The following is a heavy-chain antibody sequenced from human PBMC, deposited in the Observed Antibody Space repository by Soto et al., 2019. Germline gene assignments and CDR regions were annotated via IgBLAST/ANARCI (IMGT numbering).Heavy chain of an antibody. V-gene: IGHV4-34*01. Sequence: QVQLQQWGAGLLKPSETLSLNCAVTGGSLSGYYWSWIRQPPGKGLEWIGEVKDGGHTNYSPSLRGXXTXSXXTAKNQFSLRLNSVTAADTGVYYCARGQEGVVATHWDQGSLVTVSS. CDR2: VKDGGHT. CDR1: GGSLSGYY. J-gene: IGHJ4*02. CDR3: ARGQEGVVATH. D-gene: IGHD5-12*01.